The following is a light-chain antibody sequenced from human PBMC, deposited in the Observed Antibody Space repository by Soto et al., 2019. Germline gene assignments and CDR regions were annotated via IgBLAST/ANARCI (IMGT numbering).Light chain of an antibody. Sequence: DIVMTQSPLSLPVTPGEPASISCRSSQSLLHSNGYNYLDWYLQKPGQSPQLLICLGSNRASGVPDRFSGSGSGTDFTLKISRVEAEDVGVYYCMQALQTPVTFGQGTKVDIK. CDR3: MQALQTPVT. CDR1: QSLLHSNGYNY. V-gene: IGKV2-28*01. CDR2: LGS. J-gene: IGKJ1*01.